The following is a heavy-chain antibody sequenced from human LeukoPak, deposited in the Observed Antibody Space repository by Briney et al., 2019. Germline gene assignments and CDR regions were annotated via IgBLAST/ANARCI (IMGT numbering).Heavy chain of an antibody. CDR1: GYTFTNYF. Sequence: GASVKVSCNTSGYTFTNYFIHWVRQVPGQGLEWMGMVNPTGGSTGYAQSFQGRVTLTGDTSTSTVYMEFSALTSEDTAVYYCARARSKALDFWGQGTPVTVSS. D-gene: IGHD5/OR15-5a*01. V-gene: IGHV1-46*01. CDR3: ARARSKALDF. J-gene: IGHJ4*02. CDR2: VNPTGGST.